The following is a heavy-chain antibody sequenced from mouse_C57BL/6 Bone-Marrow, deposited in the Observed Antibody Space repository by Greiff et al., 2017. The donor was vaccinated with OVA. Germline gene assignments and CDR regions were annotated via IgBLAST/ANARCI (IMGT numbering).Heavy chain of an antibody. J-gene: IGHJ2*01. D-gene: IGHD3-2*02. V-gene: IGHV1-61*01. CDR2: FYPSVIEP. CDR1: GYPFTSSW. CDR3: ARYSSGYFDY. Sequence: QVHLQQPGADLVSPGPSVKLSCKASGYPFTSSWMDGVKQRPGQGLDWIGNFYPSVIEPHSNKKFKDKATLTVDKSSSTAYMQISSLTSEDSAVYYCARYSSGYFDYWGQGTTLTVSS.